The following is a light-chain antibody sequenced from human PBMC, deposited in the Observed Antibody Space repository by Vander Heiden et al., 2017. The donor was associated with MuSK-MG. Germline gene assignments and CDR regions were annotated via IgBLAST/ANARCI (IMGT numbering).Light chain of an antibody. V-gene: IGKV1-8*01. CDR2: AAS. Sequence: AIRITQSPSSFSASTGDRVTITWRASLSISSYLAWYQQKPGTAPKLLIYAASTVQSAVPSRFSGSGSGTDFTLTISCLQSEDFATYYCQHDDSYPFAFGHGTKVDIK. CDR3: QHDDSYPFA. CDR1: LSISSY. J-gene: IGKJ3*01.